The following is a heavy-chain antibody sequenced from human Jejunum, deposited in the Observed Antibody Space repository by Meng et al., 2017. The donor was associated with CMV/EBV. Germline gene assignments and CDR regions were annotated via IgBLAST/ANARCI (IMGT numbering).Heavy chain of an antibody. J-gene: IGHJ6*02. CDR2: INNDGSST. Sequence: SRFTFSSYWMHWVRQAPGKGLVWVSRINNDGSSTSYADSVKGRFTISRDNAKNTLYLQMNSLRAEDTAVYYCAREQVDDFSMDVWGQGTTVTVSS. CDR1: RFTFSSYW. D-gene: IGHD3-3*01. V-gene: IGHV3-74*01. CDR3: AREQVDDFSMDV.